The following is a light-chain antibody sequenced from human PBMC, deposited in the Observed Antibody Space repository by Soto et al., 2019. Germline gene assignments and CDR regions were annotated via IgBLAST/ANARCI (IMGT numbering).Light chain of an antibody. CDR2: DAS. Sequence: DIQMTQSPSTLSASVGDRVTITCRASQRISSWLAWYQQKPAKAPKLLIYDASSLVSGPPSRFSGSGSGTEFPLSISRPQPDDFATYNCQQYNSYSPYSFGQGTKLEIK. CDR1: QRISSW. V-gene: IGKV1-5*01. CDR3: QQYNSYSPYS. J-gene: IGKJ2*01.